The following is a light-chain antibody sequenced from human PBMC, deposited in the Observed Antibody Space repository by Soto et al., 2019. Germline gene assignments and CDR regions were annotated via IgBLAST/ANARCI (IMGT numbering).Light chain of an antibody. V-gene: IGKV1-39*01. CDR1: QSISIY. CDR3: QQSYSTPRT. CDR2: AAS. J-gene: IGKJ2*01. Sequence: DIQMTQSPSSLSASVGDRVTITCRASQSISIYLSWYHLKPGRAPKLLIYAASSLQGGVRSRFSGNGSGTDFDLTISSLQPEDFATYYCQQSYSTPRTFGQGTKLEIK.